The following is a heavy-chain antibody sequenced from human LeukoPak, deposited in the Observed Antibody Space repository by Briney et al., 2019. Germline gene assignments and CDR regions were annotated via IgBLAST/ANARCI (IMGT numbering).Heavy chain of an antibody. J-gene: IGHJ4*02. CDR2: IYTSGST. CDR1: GGSISSYY. D-gene: IGHD2-21*02. Sequence: SETLSLTCTVSGGSISSYYWSWIRQPAGKGLEWIGHIYTSGSTNYNPSLRSRVTISLEMSKHQFSLNLTSVTAADTAVYYCASNTATVFDYWGQGALVTVSS. CDR3: ASNTATVFDY. V-gene: IGHV4-4*07.